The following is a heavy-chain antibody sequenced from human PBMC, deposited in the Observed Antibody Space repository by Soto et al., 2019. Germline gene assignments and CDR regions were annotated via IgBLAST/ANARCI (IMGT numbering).Heavy chain of an antibody. CDR3: ARSIWSGYLNAFDI. V-gene: IGHV4-59*08. J-gene: IGHJ3*02. D-gene: IGHD3-3*01. Sequence: SETLSLTRTVSSGSISSYYWSWIRQPPGKGLEFIGYIFYSGSTNYNPSLKSRVTISVDTSKNQFSLNLISVTAADTAVYYCARSIWSGYLNAFDIWGQGTTVTVSS. CDR1: SGSISSYY. CDR2: IFYSGST.